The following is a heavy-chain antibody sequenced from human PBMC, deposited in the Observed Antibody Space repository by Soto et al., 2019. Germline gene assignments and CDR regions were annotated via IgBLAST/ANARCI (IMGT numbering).Heavy chain of an antibody. CDR2: IYYSGST. CDR3: ARDRAAMVRGDPDYYYYYGMDV. V-gene: IGHV4-59*01. Sequence: LALTCTVSGGSISSYYWSWIRQPPGKGLEWIGYIYYSGSTNYNPSLKSRVTIPVDTSKNQFSLKLSSVTAADTAVYYCARDRAAMVRGDPDYYYYYGMDVWGQGTTVTVSS. D-gene: IGHD3-10*01. CDR1: GGSISSYY. J-gene: IGHJ6*02.